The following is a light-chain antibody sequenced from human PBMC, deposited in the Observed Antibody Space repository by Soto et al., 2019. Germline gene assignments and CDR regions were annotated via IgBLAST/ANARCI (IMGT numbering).Light chain of an antibody. V-gene: IGKV3-20*01. CDR1: QSVSSSY. CDR3: QQYGSSPIT. Sequence: EIVLTHSPGTLSLSPGERATLSFSSSQSVSSSYLAWYQQKPGQAPRLLIYGASTRATGVPVRFSGSGSGTDFTLTISRLEPEDFAVYYCQQYGSSPITFGQGTRLEIK. J-gene: IGKJ5*01. CDR2: GAS.